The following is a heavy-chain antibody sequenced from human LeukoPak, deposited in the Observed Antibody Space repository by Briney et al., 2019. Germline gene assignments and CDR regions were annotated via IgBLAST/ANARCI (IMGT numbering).Heavy chain of an antibody. CDR3: VRGYCSGGSCYARAFDI. CDR2: INSDGRST. J-gene: IGHJ3*02. V-gene: IGHV3-74*01. CDR1: GFTFSSYW. D-gene: IGHD2-15*01. Sequence: GGSLRLSCAASGFTFSSYWMHWVRQAPEKGLVWVSRINSDGRSTSYADSVKGRFTISRDNAKNSLYLQMNSLRAEDTAVYYCVRGYCSGGSCYARAFDIWGQGTMVTVSS.